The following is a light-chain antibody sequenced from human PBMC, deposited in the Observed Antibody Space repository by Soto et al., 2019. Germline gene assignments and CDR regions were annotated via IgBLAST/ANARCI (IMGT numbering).Light chain of an antibody. CDR1: RDIGSD. J-gene: IGKJ1*01. Sequence: QMHQSPSSLSASVGARVTITCRASRDIGSDLSWYQQKPGKAPTLLIYAASNLQSGVPSRFSGSGSGTEFTLTISSLQPDDFATYYCQQYNSYSWTFGQGTKVDIK. CDR3: QQYNSYSWT. V-gene: IGKV1-17*01. CDR2: AAS.